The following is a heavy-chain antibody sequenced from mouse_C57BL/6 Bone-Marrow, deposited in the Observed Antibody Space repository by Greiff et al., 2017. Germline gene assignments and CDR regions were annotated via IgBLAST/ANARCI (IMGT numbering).Heavy chain of an antibody. CDR2: INPSSGYT. CDR3: ATYGTHWYFDF. Sequence: QVQLQQSGAELAKPGASVKLSCKASGYTFTDYCMHWVKQRPGQGLEWIGYINPSSGYTKYNQKFKDKATLTADKSSSTAYMQLSSLTSEDSAVYYCATYGTHWYFDFWGTGTTVTVSS. V-gene: IGHV1-7*01. J-gene: IGHJ1*03. D-gene: IGHD1-1*01. CDR1: GYTFTDYC.